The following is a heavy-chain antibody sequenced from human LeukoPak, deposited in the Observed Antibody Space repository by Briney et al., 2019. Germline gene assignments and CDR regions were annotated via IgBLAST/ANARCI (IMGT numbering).Heavy chain of an antibody. CDR2: ISYDGSNK. V-gene: IGHV3-30-3*01. D-gene: IGHD5-18*01. CDR1: GFTFSSYA. CDR3: ARVNGYSYGPPDY. Sequence: GRSLRLSCAASGFTFSSYAMHWVRQAPGKGLEWVAVISYDGSNKYYADSVKGRFTISRDNSKNTLYLQMNSQRAEDTAVYYCARVNGYSYGPPDYWGQGTLVTVSS. J-gene: IGHJ4*02.